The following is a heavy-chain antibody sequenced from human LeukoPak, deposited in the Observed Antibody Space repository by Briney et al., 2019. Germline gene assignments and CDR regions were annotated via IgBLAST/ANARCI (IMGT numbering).Heavy chain of an antibody. J-gene: IGHJ4*02. CDR1: GFTFSSYE. CDR3: ARGPREGEWLPHAL. CDR2: ISSSGSTI. V-gene: IGHV3-48*03. Sequence: GGSLRLSCAASGFTFSSYEMNWVRQAPGKGLEWVSYISSSGSTIYYADSVKGRFTISRDNTKNSLYLQMNSLRAEDTAVYYCARGPREGEWLPHALWGQGTLVTVSS. D-gene: IGHD3-3*01.